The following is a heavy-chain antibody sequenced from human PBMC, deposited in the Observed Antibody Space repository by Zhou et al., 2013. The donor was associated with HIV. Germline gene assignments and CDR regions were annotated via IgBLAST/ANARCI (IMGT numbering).Heavy chain of an antibody. J-gene: IGHJ4*02. Sequence: QVQLVQSGAEVRKPGASVKVSCKASGYTFTGYYMHWVRQAPGQGLEWMGIINPSGGSTSYAQKFQGRVTMTRDTSTSTVYMELSSLRSEDTAVYYCARDGVDKLGFDYWGQGTLVTVSS. D-gene: IGHD7-27*01. CDR3: ARDGVDKLGFDY. V-gene: IGHV1-46*01. CDR2: INPSGGST. CDR1: GYTFTGYY.